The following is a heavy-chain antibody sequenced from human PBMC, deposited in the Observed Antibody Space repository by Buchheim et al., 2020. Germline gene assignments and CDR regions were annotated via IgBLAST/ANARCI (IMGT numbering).Heavy chain of an antibody. D-gene: IGHD1-26*01. V-gene: IGHV3-23*01. Sequence: EVQLLESGGGLVQPGGSLRLSCAASGFIFSSYGMSWVRQAPGKGLEWVSGISGSGGSTYYADSVKGRFTISRPNSKNTLYLQMNSLRAEDTAVYYCAQDAGGSYWAYFDHWGQGTL. CDR3: AQDAGGSYWAYFDH. CDR1: GFIFSSYG. CDR2: ISGSGGST. J-gene: IGHJ4*02.